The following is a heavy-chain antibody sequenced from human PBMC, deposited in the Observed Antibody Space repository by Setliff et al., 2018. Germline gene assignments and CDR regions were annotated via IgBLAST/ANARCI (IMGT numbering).Heavy chain of an antibody. CDR3: ARVDPTYYYGSGLYEDY. CDR2: ISAYNGKI. J-gene: IGHJ4*02. CDR1: GYTFTSHG. D-gene: IGHD3-10*01. Sequence: ASVKVSCKASGYTFTSHGVSWVRQAPGQGLEWMGWISAYNGKINYAQKFQGRVSMTRDTSIRTAYMELSRPTSDDTAVYYFARVDPTYYYGSGLYEDYWGQGTLVTVSS. V-gene: IGHV1-18*01.